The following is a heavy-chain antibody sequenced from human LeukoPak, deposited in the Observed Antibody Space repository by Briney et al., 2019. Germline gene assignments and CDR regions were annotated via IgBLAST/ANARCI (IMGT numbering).Heavy chain of an antibody. CDR1: GLRFSTYA. V-gene: IGHV3-23*01. Sequence: GGSLRLSCTVSGLRFSTYAMSWVRQAPGKGLEWVSSISGSGGSTYYADFVKGRFTVSRDNSKNTVYLELNSLRAEDRAIYFCAKGGQNFDFWRFDYWGQGTLVTVSS. CDR2: ISGSGGST. J-gene: IGHJ4*02. CDR3: AKGGQNFDFWRFDY. D-gene: IGHD3-3*01.